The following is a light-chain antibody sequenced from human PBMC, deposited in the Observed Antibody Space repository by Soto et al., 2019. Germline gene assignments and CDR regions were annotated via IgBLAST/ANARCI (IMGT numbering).Light chain of an antibody. CDR1: SSNVGSYNF. Sequence: QSVLTQPASVSGSRGQSITISCTGTSSNVGSYNFVSWYRQYPGKAPELIIYEVSQRPSTFFNRFSGSKSGNTASLTISGLQSDDEVDYYCCSYAGNNALVFGGGTKLTVL. J-gene: IGLJ3*02. CDR2: EVS. V-gene: IGLV2-23*02. CDR3: CSYAGNNALV.